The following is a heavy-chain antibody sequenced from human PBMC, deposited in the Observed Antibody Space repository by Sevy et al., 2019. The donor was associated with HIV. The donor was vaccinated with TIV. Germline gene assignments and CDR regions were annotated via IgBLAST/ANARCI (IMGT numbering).Heavy chain of an antibody. Sequence: SETLSLTCTVSGGSISSSSYYWGWIRQPPGKGLEWIGSIYYSGSTYYNPSLKSRVTISVDTSKNQFSLKLSSVTAADTAVYYCARPRDYYGMDVWGQGTTVTVSS. CDR2: IYYSGST. J-gene: IGHJ6*02. CDR3: ARPRDYYGMDV. CDR1: GGSISSSSYY. V-gene: IGHV4-39*01.